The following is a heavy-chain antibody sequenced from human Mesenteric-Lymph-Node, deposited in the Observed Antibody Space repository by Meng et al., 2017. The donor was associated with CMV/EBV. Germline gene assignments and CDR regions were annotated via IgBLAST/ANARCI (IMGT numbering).Heavy chain of an antibody. CDR3: TTDVGMSIAARHRYYYYGMDV. CDR1: GFTFSNAW. D-gene: IGHD6-6*01. CDR2: IKSKTDGGTT. J-gene: IGHJ6*02. V-gene: IGHV3-15*01. Sequence: GESLKISCAASGFTFSNAWMSWVRQAPGKGLEWVGRIKSKTDGGTTDYAAPVKGRFTISRDDSKNTLYLQMNSLKTEDTAVYYCTTDVGMSIAARHRYYYYGMDVWGQGTTVTVSS.